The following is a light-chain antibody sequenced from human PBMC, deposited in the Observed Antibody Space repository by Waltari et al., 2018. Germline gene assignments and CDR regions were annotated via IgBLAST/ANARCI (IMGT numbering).Light chain of an antibody. J-gene: IGKJ4*01. V-gene: IGKV1-5*03. Sequence: DIQMSQSPSTLSASVGDRVTITCRASQSVKNNLAWYQQKPGKAPKVLIHKASRLESGVTSRFSGSGYGTEFTLTISSLQPDDFAIYYCQEYDSLPVTFGGGTKVEIK. CDR3: QEYDSLPVT. CDR2: KAS. CDR1: QSVKNN.